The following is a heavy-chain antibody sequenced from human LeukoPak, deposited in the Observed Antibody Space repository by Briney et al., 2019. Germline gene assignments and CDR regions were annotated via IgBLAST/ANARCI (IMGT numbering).Heavy chain of an antibody. V-gene: IGHV3-23*01. D-gene: IGHD3-22*01. CDR1: GFTFSNYA. J-gene: IGHJ4*02. CDR2: ITGSGGGT. CDR3: AKDGSGYYPNYFDY. Sequence: GESLRLSCAASGFTFSNYAMSWVRQAPGKGLEWVSGITGSGGGTYYADSVKGRCTISRDNSKKTLYLQMNSLRAEDTAVYYCAKDGSGYYPNYFDYWGQGTLDTVSS.